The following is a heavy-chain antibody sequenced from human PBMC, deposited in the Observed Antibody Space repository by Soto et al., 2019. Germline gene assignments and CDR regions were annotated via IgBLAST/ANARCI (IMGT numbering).Heavy chain of an antibody. CDR2: IYSGGST. Sequence: GGSLRLSCAASGFTVSSNYMSCVRQAPGKGLEWVSVIYSGGSTYYADSVKGRFTISRDNSKNTLYLQMNSLRAEDTAVYYCARGDSSGPNTIDYWGQGTLVTVSS. CDR3: ARGDSSGPNTIDY. D-gene: IGHD3-22*01. CDR1: GFTVSSNY. V-gene: IGHV3-53*01. J-gene: IGHJ4*02.